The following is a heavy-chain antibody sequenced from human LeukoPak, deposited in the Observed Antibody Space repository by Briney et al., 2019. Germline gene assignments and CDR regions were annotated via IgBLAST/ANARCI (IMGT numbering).Heavy chain of an antibody. CDR3: ATDYYYGSGTFDY. CDR2: IKQDGSEK. CDR1: GFTFSSYW. D-gene: IGHD3-10*01. V-gene: IGHV3-7*01. J-gene: IGHJ4*02. Sequence: GGSLRLSCAASGFTFSSYWMSWVRQAPGKGLEWVANIKQDGSEKYYVDSVKGRFTVSRDNAKNSLYLQMNSLRAEDTALYYCATDYYYGSGTFDYWGQGPLVTVSS.